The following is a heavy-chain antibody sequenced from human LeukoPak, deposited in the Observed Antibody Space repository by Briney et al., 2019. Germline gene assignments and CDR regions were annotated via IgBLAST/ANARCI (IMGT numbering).Heavy chain of an antibody. D-gene: IGHD5-12*01. CDR2: MNPNSGNT. CDR3: ARGRLRGLHNWFDP. V-gene: IGHV1-8*01. J-gene: IGHJ5*02. CDR1: GYTFTSYD. Sequence: ASVKVSCKASGYTFTSYDINRVRQATGQGLEWMGWMNPNSGNTGYAQKFQGRVTMTRNTSISTAYMELSSLRSEDTAVYYCARGRLRGLHNWFDPWGQGTLVTVSS.